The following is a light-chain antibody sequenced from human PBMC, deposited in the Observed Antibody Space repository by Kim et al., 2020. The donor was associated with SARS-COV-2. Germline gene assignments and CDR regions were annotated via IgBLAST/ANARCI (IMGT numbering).Light chain of an antibody. Sequence: ERATLPCRAWQGIGNNYSAWYQHKVGQAPTLFIYLGSSRATGVPDRFSGSVSGADCTLTISRLEHEDFAGYYCQQYDATPWAFGQGTKVDIK. CDR1: QGIGNNY. CDR3: QQYDATPWA. CDR2: LGS. V-gene: IGKV3-20*01. J-gene: IGKJ1*01.